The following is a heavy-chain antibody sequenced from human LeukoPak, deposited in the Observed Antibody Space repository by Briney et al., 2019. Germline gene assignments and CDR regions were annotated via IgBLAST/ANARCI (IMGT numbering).Heavy chain of an antibody. CDR2: IWATGST. J-gene: IGHJ2*01. CDR3: ARVRAYSDFVGNFDL. V-gene: IGHV4-4*07. CDR1: GGSISSHY. D-gene: IGHD4-11*01. Sequence: PSETLSLTCPVSGGSISSHYWSWIRQPAGKRLEWIGRIWATGSTVDNPSFRSRLTLSIDRSKSQLSLKLTSMTAADSAVYYCARVRAYSDFVGNFDLWGHGIPVTVS.